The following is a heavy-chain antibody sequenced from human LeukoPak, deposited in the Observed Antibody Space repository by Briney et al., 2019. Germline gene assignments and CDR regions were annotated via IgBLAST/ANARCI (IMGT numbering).Heavy chain of an antibody. J-gene: IGHJ4*02. CDR2: IYYSGST. V-gene: IGHV4-39*01. CDR1: GGSISSSSYY. Sequence: SETLSLTCTVSGGSISSSSYYWGWIRQPPGKGLEWIGSIYYSGSTYYNPSLKSRVTISVDTSKNQFSLKLSSVTAADTAVYYCARQGAGTFYFDYWGQGTLVTVSS. CDR3: ARQGAGTFYFDY. D-gene: IGHD6-13*01.